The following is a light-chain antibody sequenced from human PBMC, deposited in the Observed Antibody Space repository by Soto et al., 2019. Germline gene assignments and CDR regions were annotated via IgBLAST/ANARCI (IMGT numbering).Light chain of an antibody. CDR1: QSVSSW. CDR3: QHYDSYPYT. CDR2: DAS. V-gene: IGKV1-5*01. J-gene: IGKJ2*01. Sequence: DIQMTQTPSTLSASVGDRVTITCRASQSVSSWLAWYQQKPGKAPKVLIFDASRLESGVPSRSSGSGSGTEFTLTISSLQPDDFATYFCQHYDSYPYTFGQGTKLEIK.